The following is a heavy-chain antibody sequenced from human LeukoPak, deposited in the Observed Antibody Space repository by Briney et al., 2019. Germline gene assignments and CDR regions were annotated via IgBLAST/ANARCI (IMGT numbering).Heavy chain of an antibody. Sequence: GGSLRLSCAASGFTFSGSAMHWVRQASGKGLEWVGRIRSKANSYATAYAASVKGRFTISRDNSKNTLYLQISSLRAEDTAVYYCAKDFSVGVTMIRGPFDPWGQGTLVTVSS. J-gene: IGHJ5*02. CDR3: AKDFSVGVTMIRGPFDP. CDR2: IRSKANSYAT. V-gene: IGHV3-73*01. D-gene: IGHD3-10*01. CDR1: GFTFSGSA.